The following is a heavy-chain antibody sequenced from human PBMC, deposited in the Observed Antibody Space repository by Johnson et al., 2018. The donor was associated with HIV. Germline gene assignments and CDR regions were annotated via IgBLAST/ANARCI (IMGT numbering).Heavy chain of an antibody. CDR1: GFTFSSYA. Sequence: QVQLVESGGGVVQPGRSLRLSCAASGFTFSSYAMHWVRQAPGKGLEWVAVISYDGSNKYYADSVKGRFTISRDKSKNKLYLQMNSLRAEDTAVYYCARDRVWFGELYAFDIWGQGTMVTVSS. V-gene: IGHV3-30*04. D-gene: IGHD3-10*01. CDR2: ISYDGSNK. CDR3: ARDRVWFGELYAFDI. J-gene: IGHJ3*02.